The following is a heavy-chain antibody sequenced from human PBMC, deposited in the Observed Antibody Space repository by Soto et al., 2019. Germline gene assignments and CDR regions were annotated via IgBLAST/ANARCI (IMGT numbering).Heavy chain of an antibody. Sequence: ASVRVSCKASGGTFSSYAISWVRQAPGQGLEWMGGIIPIFGTANYAQKFQGRVTITADKSTSTAYMELSSLRSEDTAVYYCATGLFFVADGTDYYYGMDVCGQGTPVTVSS. CDR2: IIPIFGTA. D-gene: IGHD6-13*01. CDR3: ATGLFFVADGTDYYYGMDV. J-gene: IGHJ6*02. V-gene: IGHV1-69*06. CDR1: GGTFSSYA.